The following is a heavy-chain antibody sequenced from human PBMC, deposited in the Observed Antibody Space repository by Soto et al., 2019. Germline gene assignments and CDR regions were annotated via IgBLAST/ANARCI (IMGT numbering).Heavy chain of an antibody. J-gene: IGHJ4*02. CDR2: IIPSPART. CDR1: GGTFSNSP. D-gene: IGHD1-26*01. Sequence: QVQLVQSGAELRKPGSAVKLSCKASGGTFSNSPISWVRQIPGQGPEWMGRIIPSPARTIYSRKFRGRVTLTADKSTKTVYMTLSSLPTEDSGVYYCARDQVGASSFDYWGQGTRVTVSS. CDR3: ARDQVGASSFDY. V-gene: IGHV1-69*08.